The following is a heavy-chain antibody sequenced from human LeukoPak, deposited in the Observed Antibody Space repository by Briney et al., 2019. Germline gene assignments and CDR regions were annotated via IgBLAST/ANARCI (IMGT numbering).Heavy chain of an antibody. J-gene: IGHJ4*02. V-gene: IGHV4-39*07. CDR2: IYYSGST. Sequence: SETLSLTCTVSGGSISSYYWGWIRQPPGKGLEWIGSIYYSGSTYYNPSLKSRVTISVDTSKNQFSLKLSSVTAADTAVYYCVWVMVRGVISHFDYWGQGTLVTVSS. CDR3: VWVMVRGVISHFDY. CDR1: GGSISSYY. D-gene: IGHD3-10*01.